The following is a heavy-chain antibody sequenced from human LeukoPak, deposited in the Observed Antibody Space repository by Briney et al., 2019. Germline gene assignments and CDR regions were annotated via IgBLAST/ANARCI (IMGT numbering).Heavy chain of an antibody. D-gene: IGHD2-21*01. CDR2: IVVGSGNT. Sequence: GTSVTVSCKASGFTFTSSAVQWVRQARGQRLEWIGWIVVGSGNTNYAQKFQERVTITRDMSTSTAYMELSSLRSEDTAVYYCAADNSTPDAFDIWGQGTMVTVSS. J-gene: IGHJ3*02. CDR3: AADNSTPDAFDI. V-gene: IGHV1-58*01. CDR1: GFTFTSSA.